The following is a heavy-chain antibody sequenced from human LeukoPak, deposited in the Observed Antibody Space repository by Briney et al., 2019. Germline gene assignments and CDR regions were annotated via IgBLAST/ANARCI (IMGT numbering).Heavy chain of an antibody. V-gene: IGHV1-2*02. CDR1: GYTFTSYY. D-gene: IGHD3-10*01. J-gene: IGHJ4*02. Sequence: GASVKVSCKASGYTFTSYYMHWVRQAPGQGLEWMGWINPNSGGTKYAQKFQGRVTMTRDTSITTAYMELSRLRSDDTALYYCARDRREVYKYGSGTFKFGENFFDSWGQGTLVTVSS. CDR3: ARDRREVYKYGSGTFKFGENFFDS. CDR2: INPNSGGT.